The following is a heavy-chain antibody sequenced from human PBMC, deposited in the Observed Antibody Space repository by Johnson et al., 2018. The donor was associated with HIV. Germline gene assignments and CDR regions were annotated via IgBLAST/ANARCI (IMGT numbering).Heavy chain of an antibody. Sequence: VQLVESGGGLIQPGGSLRLSCAASGFTVSSNYMSWVRQAPGKGLEWVSVIYSGGSTYYADSVKGRFTISRDNSKNTLYLQMNSLRAEDTAVYYCARALGGSGLADAFDIWGQGTMVTVSS. CDR3: ARALGGSGLADAFDI. J-gene: IGHJ3*02. CDR1: GFTVSSNY. D-gene: IGHD3-10*01. CDR2: IYSGGST. V-gene: IGHV3-53*01.